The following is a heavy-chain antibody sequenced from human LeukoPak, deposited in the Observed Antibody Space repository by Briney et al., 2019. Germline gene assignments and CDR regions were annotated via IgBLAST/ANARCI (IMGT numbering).Heavy chain of an antibody. CDR2: INPNTGGT. D-gene: IGHD6-6*01. CDR1: GYTFTGYY. V-gene: IGHV1-2*02. CDR3: ARDLGHSSSSD. J-gene: IGHJ4*02. Sequence: ASVKLSCNASGYTFTGYYIHWVRHAPGQGLEWMGWINPNTGGTNYAQKFQGRVTMTRDTSISTAYMELSRLSSDDTAVYYCARDLGHSSSSDWGKGSLVTVSS.